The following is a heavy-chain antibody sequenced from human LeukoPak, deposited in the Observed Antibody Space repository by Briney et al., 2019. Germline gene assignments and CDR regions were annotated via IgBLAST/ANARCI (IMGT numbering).Heavy chain of an antibody. Sequence: TSETLSLTCTVSGGSISSSSYYWGWIRQPPGEGLEWIGSIYYSGSTYYNPSLKSRVTISVDTSKNQFSLKLSSVTAADTAVYYCARDNYYDSSGYYPYHTQTLYYFDYWGQGTLVTVSS. CDR2: IYYSGST. CDR1: GGSISSSSYY. J-gene: IGHJ4*02. CDR3: ARDNYYDSSGYYPYHTQTLYYFDY. D-gene: IGHD3-22*01. V-gene: IGHV4-39*07.